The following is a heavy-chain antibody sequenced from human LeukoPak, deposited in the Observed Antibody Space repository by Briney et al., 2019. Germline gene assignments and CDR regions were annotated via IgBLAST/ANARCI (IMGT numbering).Heavy chain of an antibody. J-gene: IGHJ4*02. CDR3: ARHEGRYYYDSSGYYDY. D-gene: IGHD3-22*01. V-gene: IGHV4-59*08. CDR1: GGSISSYY. Sequence: SETLSLTCTVSGGSISSYYWSWIRQSPGKGLEWIGYIYYSGSTNYNPSLKSRVTISVDTSKNQFSLKLSSVTAADTAVYYCARHEGRYYYDSSGYYDYWGQGTLVTVSS. CDR2: IYYSGST.